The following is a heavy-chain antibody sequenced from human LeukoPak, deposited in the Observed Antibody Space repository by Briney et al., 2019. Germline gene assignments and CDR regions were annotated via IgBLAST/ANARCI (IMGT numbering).Heavy chain of an antibody. V-gene: IGHV4-4*07. CDR3: ARDQGYYGSGSVFDY. J-gene: IGHJ4*02. D-gene: IGHD3-10*01. CDR2: IHTSGST. Sequence: SETLSLTCTVSGGSISSYYWSWIRQPAGKGLEWIGRIHTSGSTNYNPSLKSRVTISVDTSKNQFSLKLSSVTAADTAVYYCARDQGYYGSGSVFDYWGQGTLVTVSS. CDR1: GGSISSYY.